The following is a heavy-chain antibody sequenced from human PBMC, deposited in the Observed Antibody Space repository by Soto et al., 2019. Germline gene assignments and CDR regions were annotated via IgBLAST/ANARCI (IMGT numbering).Heavy chain of an antibody. J-gene: IGHJ6*02. CDR2: IWYDGSNK. CDR3: ARVPQAPHYYYGMDV. CDR1: GFTFSSYG. Sequence: QVQLVESGGGVVQPGRSLRLSCAASGFTFSSYGMHWVRQAPGKGLEWVAVIWYDGSNKYYADSVKGRFTISRDNSKNTLYLQMNSLRDEDTAVYYCARVPQAPHYYYGMDVWGQGTTVTVSS. V-gene: IGHV3-33*01.